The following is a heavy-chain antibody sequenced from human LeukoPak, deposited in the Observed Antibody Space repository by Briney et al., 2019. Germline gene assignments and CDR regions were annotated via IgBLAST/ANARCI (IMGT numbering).Heavy chain of an antibody. CDR3: AKGGPTGSNYFDF. V-gene: IGHV3-23*01. CDR1: EFTFDNYA. Sequence: GPLRLSCAASEFTFDNYAMSWVRQAPGKGLEWVSVISGSGYYSYYADSVKGRFTVSRDNSKTTLYLQMNSLRADDTAVYYCAKGGPTGSNYFDFWGQGTLVTVSS. D-gene: IGHD1-26*01. J-gene: IGHJ4*02. CDR2: ISGSGYYS.